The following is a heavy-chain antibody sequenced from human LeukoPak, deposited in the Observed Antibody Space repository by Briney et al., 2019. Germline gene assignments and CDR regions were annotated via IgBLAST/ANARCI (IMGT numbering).Heavy chain of an antibody. D-gene: IGHD2-2*01. CDR1: GFTFSNYA. CDR2: ISDGGGYT. V-gene: IGHV3-23*01. J-gene: IGHJ4*02. Sequence: GGSLRLSCAASGFTFSNYAMTWVRQAPGKGLEWVSTISDGGGYTYYADSVKGRFTISRDNSKDTLHLQMNSLSAEDTAVYYCAKEAGSNLLVNWGQGTLATVSS. CDR3: AKEAGSNLLVN.